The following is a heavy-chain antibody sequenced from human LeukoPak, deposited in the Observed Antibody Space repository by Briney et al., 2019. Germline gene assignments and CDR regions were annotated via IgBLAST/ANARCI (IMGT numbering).Heavy chain of an antibody. V-gene: IGHV4-34*01. CDR1: GGSFSGYY. CDR3: ARGRLDY. J-gene: IGHJ4*02. Sequence: SETLSLTCAVYGGSFSGYYWSWIRQPPGKGLEWIGEINHSGSTNYNPSLKSRDTISVDTSKNQFSLKLSSVTAADTAVYYCARGRLDYWGQGTLVTVSS. CDR2: INHSGST.